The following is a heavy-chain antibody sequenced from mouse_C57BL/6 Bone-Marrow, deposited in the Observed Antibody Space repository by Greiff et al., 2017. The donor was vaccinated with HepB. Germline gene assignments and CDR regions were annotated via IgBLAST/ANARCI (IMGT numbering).Heavy chain of an antibody. CDR2: IDPNSGGT. Sequence: VKLQQPGAELVKPGASVKLSCKASGYTFTSYWMHWVKQRPGRGLEWIGRIDPNSGGTKYNEKFKSKATLTVDKPSSTAYMQLSSLTSEDSAVYYCARPSHYYGSSYWYFDVWGTGTTVTVSS. V-gene: IGHV1-72*01. CDR1: GYTFTSYW. J-gene: IGHJ1*03. D-gene: IGHD1-1*01. CDR3: ARPSHYYGSSYWYFDV.